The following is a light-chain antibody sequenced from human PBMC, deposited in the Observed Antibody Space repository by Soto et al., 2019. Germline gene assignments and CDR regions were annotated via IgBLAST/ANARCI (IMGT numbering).Light chain of an antibody. CDR3: QQYSTWPPRYT. CDR1: QSVSSY. CDR2: RAS. J-gene: IGKJ2*01. Sequence: EIVMTQSPATLSVSPGGRATLSCRASQSVSSYFAWYQQRPGQPPRLLIYRASTRATGIPARFSGSGSGTEFSLTISSLQSEDFAVYYCQQYSTWPPRYTFGQGTKLEI. V-gene: IGKV3-15*01.